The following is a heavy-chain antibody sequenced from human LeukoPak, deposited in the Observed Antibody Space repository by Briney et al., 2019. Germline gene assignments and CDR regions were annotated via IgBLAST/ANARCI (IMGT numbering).Heavy chain of an antibody. V-gene: IGHV3-7*01. CDR1: GFTFSSYW. D-gene: IGHD3-10*01. J-gene: IGHJ4*02. CDR3: AREGRANYFDY. Sequence: GGSLRLSCAASGFTFSSYWMSWVRQAPGKGLEWVANIKQDGSEKYYVDSVKGRFTISRDNAKNSLYLQMNSLRAENTAVYYCAREGRANYFDYWGQGTLVTVSS. CDR2: IKQDGSEK.